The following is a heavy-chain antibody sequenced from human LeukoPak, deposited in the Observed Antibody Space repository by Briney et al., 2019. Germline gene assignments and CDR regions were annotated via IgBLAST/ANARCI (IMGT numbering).Heavy chain of an antibody. CDR2: VYYDGTS. D-gene: IGHD3-10*02. V-gene: IGHV4-39*01. CDR3: VRHMSRNTRYFDS. J-gene: IGHJ4*02. Sequence: SETLSPTSTVSDASITTHSSYGGWISQAPGKGLEWSGSVYYDGTSYSNPSLTSRAAVFVDTSRHQFSMDLSFLTPAGTAVYFCVRHMSRNTRYFDSCGQGILVSVSS. CDR1: DASITTHSSY.